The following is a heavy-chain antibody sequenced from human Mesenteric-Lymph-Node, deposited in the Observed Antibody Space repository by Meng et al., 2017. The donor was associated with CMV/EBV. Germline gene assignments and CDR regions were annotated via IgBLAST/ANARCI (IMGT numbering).Heavy chain of an antibody. D-gene: IGHD2-2*01. Sequence: GESLKISCAASGFTFSSYSMNWVRQAPGKGLEWVSSISSSSSYIYYADSVKGRFTISRDNAKNSLYLQMNSLRAEDTAVYYCARADIVVVPPRGYYYYYGMDVWGQGTTVTVSS. CDR2: ISSSSSYI. CDR3: ARADIVVVPPRGYYYYYGMDV. CDR1: GFTFSSYS. J-gene: IGHJ6*02. V-gene: IGHV3-21*01.